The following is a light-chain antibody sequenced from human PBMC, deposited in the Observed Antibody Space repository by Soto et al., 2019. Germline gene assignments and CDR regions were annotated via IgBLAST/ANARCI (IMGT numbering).Light chain of an antibody. J-gene: IGKJ1*01. V-gene: IGKV3-20*01. CDR2: GTS. CDR1: QRFTSRS. CDR3: QQYDSSPRT. Sequence: DIVLTQSPFTLXVSXGERATLAXXXSQRFTSRSLAWYQQKPGLAPRLLIYGTSNRAAGIPARFSGSGSGTDFTLTISRLEPEDFAVYYCQQYDSSPRTFGQGTKVDIK.